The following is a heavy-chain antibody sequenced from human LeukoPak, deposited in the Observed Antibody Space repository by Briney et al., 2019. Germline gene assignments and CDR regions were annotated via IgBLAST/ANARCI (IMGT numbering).Heavy chain of an antibody. CDR2: ISYDGSNK. CDR1: GFTFSSYA. Sequence: GRSLRLSCAASGFTFSSYAMHWVRQAPGKGLEWVAVISYDGSNKYYADSVKGRFTISRDNSKNTLYLQMNSLRAEDTAVYYCARDINWDYWGQGTLVTVSS. V-gene: IGHV3-30-3*01. J-gene: IGHJ4*02. D-gene: IGHD1-20*01. CDR3: ARDINWDY.